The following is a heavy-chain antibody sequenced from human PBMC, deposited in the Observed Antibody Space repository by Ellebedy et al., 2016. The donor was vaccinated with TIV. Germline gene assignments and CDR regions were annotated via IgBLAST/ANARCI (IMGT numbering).Heavy chain of an antibody. V-gene: IGHV3-30*18. CDR1: GFTFSSYG. Sequence: PGGSLRLSCAASGFTFSSYGMHWVRQAPGKGLEWVAVISYDGSNKYYADSVKGRFTISRDNSKHIVYLQMNSLRVEDTAVYYCAKGLGAYDLGGDYWGQGTLVTVSS. J-gene: IGHJ4*02. CDR2: ISYDGSNK. D-gene: IGHD5-12*01. CDR3: AKGLGAYDLGGDY.